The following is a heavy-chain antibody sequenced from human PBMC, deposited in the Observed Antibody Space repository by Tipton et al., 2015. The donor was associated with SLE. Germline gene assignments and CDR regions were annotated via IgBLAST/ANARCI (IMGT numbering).Heavy chain of an antibody. J-gene: IGHJ4*02. CDR2: ISYSGST. V-gene: IGHV4-59*01. CDR1: GFTFNSYS. Sequence: LRLFCEASGFTFNSYSLNWVRQAPGKGLEWIGHISYSGSTHYNSSLKSRVTMSLDASKNQFSLTVSSVTAADTAVYHCARDAYCSGGSCYGFDSWGPGTLVAVSS. D-gene: IGHD2-15*01. CDR3: ARDAYCSGGSCYGFDS.